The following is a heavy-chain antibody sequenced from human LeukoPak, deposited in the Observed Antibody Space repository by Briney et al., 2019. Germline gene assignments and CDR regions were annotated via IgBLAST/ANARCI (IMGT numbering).Heavy chain of an antibody. CDR3: ARDRTMVRGEGGIWFDP. CDR1: GGSISSSNW. CDR2: IYHSGST. J-gene: IGHJ5*02. D-gene: IGHD3-10*01. Sequence: KASETLSLTCAVSGGSISSSNWWSWVRQPPGKGLEWIGEIYHSGSTNYNPSLKSRVTISVDKSKNQFSLKLSSVTAADTAVYYCARDRTMVRGEGGIWFDPWGQGTLVTVSS. V-gene: IGHV4-4*02.